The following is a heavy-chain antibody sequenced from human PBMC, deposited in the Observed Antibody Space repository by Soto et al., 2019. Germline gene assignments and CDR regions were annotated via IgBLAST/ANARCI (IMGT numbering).Heavy chain of an antibody. V-gene: IGHV4-4*02. CDR3: AIPGAGDCDY. CDR2: IYHSGTT. Sequence: QVQLQESGPGLVEPSGTLSLTCAVSGASISNTNWWNWVRQPPGKGLEWIGEIYHSGTTNCDPSLKSRVTISVDKSKNQFSLKFSSVTAADTAVYYCAIPGAGDCDYWGQGTLVTVSS. CDR1: GASISNTNW. J-gene: IGHJ4*02. D-gene: IGHD6-13*01.